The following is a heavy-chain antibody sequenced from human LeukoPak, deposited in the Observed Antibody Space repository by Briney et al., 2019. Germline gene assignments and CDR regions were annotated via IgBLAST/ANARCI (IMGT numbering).Heavy chain of an antibody. CDR1: GGSFSHYY. J-gene: IGHJ6*02. CDR3: ARGRGPLNYYGMDV. V-gene: IGHV4-34*01. CDR2: INHSGRT. Sequence: SETLSLTCAVYGGSFSHYYWSWIRQPPGKGLEWIGEINHSGRTNYNPSLKSRVTMSVDTSKNQFSLKLSSVTAADTAVYYCARGRGPLNYYGMDVWGQGTTVTVSS.